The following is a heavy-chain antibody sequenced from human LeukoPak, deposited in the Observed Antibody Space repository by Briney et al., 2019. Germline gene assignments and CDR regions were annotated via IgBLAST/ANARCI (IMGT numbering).Heavy chain of an antibody. Sequence: ASVKVSCKASGYTYINSGITWVRQAPGPGLEWMGWISAYNCAYNGNTHYAQKLQGRRTMTTDTSTNTGYMELMSLRSDDTAVYYCGREYGSGSYTGIDYWGQGTLVTVSS. J-gene: IGHJ4*02. D-gene: IGHD3-10*01. V-gene: IGHV1-18*01. CDR1: GYTYINSG. CDR2: ISAYNCAYNGNT. CDR3: GREYGSGSYTGIDY.